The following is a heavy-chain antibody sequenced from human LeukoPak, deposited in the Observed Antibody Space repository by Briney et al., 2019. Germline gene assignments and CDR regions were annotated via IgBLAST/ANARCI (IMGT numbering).Heavy chain of an antibody. CDR1: AFTFSSYG. Sequence: PGRSLRLSCAASAFTFSSYGMHWVRQAPGKGLEWVAVISYDGGNKYYADSVKGRFTISRDNSKNTLYLQMNSLRAEDTAVYYCAKDVVGSYYYGMDVWGQGTTVTVSS. CDR3: AKDVVGSYYYGMDV. V-gene: IGHV3-30*18. CDR2: ISYDGGNK. J-gene: IGHJ6*02. D-gene: IGHD1-26*01.